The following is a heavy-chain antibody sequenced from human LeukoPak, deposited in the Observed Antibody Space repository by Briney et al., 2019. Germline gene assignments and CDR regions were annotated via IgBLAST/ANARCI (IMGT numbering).Heavy chain of an antibody. Sequence: ASVKISCKASGGTFSSYAISWVRQARGQGLEWMGRIIPILGIANYAQKFQGRVTITADKSTSTAYMELSSLRSEDTAVYYCAGVPRRYYDSSGYYSFDYWGQGTLVTVSS. J-gene: IGHJ4*02. CDR1: GGTFSSYA. V-gene: IGHV1-69*04. D-gene: IGHD3-22*01. CDR3: AGVPRRYYDSSGYYSFDY. CDR2: IIPILGIA.